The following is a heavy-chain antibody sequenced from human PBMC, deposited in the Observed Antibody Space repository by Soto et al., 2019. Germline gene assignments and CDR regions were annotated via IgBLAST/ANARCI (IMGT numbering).Heavy chain of an antibody. V-gene: IGHV4-39*01. CDR3: VSQRTSVLTQAYFDY. J-gene: IGHJ4*02. CDR2: VYYRGRS. Sequence: KTSEILSLTCTVSGGSVSNSNYYWGWIRQSPGKGLEWIGSVYYRGRSYSKSSVKSRVTISVDTSKNQFSLNLNSVTASDTAVYFCVSQRTSVLTQAYFDYWGPGALVTVSS. CDR1: GGSVSNSNYY. D-gene: IGHD2-8*01.